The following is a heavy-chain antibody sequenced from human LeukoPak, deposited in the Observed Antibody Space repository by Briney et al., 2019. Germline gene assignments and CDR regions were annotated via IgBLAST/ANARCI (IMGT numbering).Heavy chain of an antibody. D-gene: IGHD6-13*01. Sequence: GRSLRLSCAASGFTFSLYGMHWVRQAPGKGLDWVAVIWYDSSYIYYSDSVKGRFTISRDNSKNTMYLQMNSLRAEDTAVYYCAKIVQFTAATGTGLGSWGQGTLVTVSP. CDR1: GFTFSLYG. J-gene: IGHJ5*02. V-gene: IGHV3-33*06. CDR2: IWYDSSYI. CDR3: AKIVQFTAATGTGLGS.